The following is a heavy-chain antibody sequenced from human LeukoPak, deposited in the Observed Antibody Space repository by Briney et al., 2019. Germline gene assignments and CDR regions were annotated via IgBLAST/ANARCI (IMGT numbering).Heavy chain of an antibody. CDR3: ARPLTAAGTSYYYYGMDV. V-gene: IGHV1-2*02. Sequence: GASVTVSCTASGYTFTGYYMHWVRQAPGQGLEWMGWINPNSGGTNYAQKFQGRVTMTRDTSTSTAYMELSRLRSDDTAVYYSARPLTAAGTSYYYYGMDVWGQGTTVTVSS. CDR1: GYTFTGYY. CDR2: INPNSGGT. D-gene: IGHD6-13*01. J-gene: IGHJ6*02.